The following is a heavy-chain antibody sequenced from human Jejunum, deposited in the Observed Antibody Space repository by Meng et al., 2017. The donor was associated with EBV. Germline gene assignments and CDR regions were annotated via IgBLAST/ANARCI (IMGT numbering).Heavy chain of an antibody. J-gene: IGHJ5*02. CDR2: INTNTGYP. CDR3: ARVRPGGGWFDP. V-gene: IGHV7-4-1*02. D-gene: IGHD2-8*02. Sequence: QVQLVQSGSELKKPGASVKVSCKASGYTFTSSGINWVRQAPGQGLEWMGWINTNTGYPTYAQDFTGRFVFSLDTSVSTAYLQITSLSTEDNAVYYCARVRPGGGWFDPWGQGTLVTDSS. CDR1: GYTFTSSG.